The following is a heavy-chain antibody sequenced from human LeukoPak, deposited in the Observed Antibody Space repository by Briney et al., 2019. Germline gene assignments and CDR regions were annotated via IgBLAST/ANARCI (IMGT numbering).Heavy chain of an antibody. J-gene: IGHJ4*02. Sequence: PSQTLSLTCTVSGGSIRSGGYYWSWIRQHPGKGLEWIGYIYYSGSTYYNPSLKSRVTISVDTSKNQFSLKLSSVTAADTAVYYCARAGMKGRGLTHFDYWGQGTLVTVSS. V-gene: IGHV4-31*03. CDR1: GGSIRSGGYY. CDR3: ARAGMKGRGLTHFDY. CDR2: IYYSGST. D-gene: IGHD3-10*01.